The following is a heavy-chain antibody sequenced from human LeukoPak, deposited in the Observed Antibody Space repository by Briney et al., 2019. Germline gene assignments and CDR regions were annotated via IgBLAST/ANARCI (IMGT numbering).Heavy chain of an antibody. D-gene: IGHD6-13*01. CDR3: ARDRAYSSSWYDVGARHWFDP. CDR1: GYSISSGYY. V-gene: IGHV4-38-2*02. Sequence: PSETLSLTCTVSGYSISSGYYWGWIRQPPGKGLEWIGSIYHSGSTYYNPSLKSRVTISVDTSKNQFSLKLSSVTAADTAVYYCARDRAYSSSWYDVGARHWFDPWGQGTLVTVSS. CDR2: IYHSGST. J-gene: IGHJ5*02.